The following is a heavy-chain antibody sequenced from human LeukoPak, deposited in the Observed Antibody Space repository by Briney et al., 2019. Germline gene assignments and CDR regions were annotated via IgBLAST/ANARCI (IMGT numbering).Heavy chain of an antibody. CDR1: GFTFSHYA. Sequence: GGSLRPSCAASGFTFSHYAMHWVRQAPGKGLEWVAVISYDGSHQYSADSVKGRLTISRDNSRHTLYLQMNSLRPEDTAVYYCARARNGTLKYWGQGTLVTVSS. CDR3: ARARNGTLKY. V-gene: IGHV3-30*01. J-gene: IGHJ4*02. CDR2: ISYDGSHQ. D-gene: IGHD1-26*01.